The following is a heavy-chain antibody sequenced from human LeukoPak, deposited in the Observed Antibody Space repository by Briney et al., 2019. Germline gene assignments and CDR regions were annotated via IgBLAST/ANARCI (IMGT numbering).Heavy chain of an antibody. D-gene: IGHD6-13*01. J-gene: IGHJ3*02. CDR2: ISGSGGST. CDR3: AKTVAAEEDAFDI. Sequence: GGSLRLSCAASGFTFSSYAMSWVRQAPGKGLEWVSAISGSGGSTYYADSVKGRFTISRDNSKNTLYLQMYSLRAEDTAVYYCAKTVAAEEDAFDIWGQGTMVTVSS. V-gene: IGHV3-23*01. CDR1: GFTFSSYA.